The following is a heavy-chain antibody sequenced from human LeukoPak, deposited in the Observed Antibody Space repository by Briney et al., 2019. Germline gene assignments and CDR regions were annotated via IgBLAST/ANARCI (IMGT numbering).Heavy chain of an antibody. Sequence: GGSLRLSCAASGFTFSNYWMHWVRQAPGKGLVWVSRIKSDGSRTDYADSVKGRFTISRDNAKDTLYLQMNSLRAEDTAVYYCARELPFDYWGQGTLVTVSS. J-gene: IGHJ4*02. CDR3: ARELPFDY. D-gene: IGHD2-15*01. CDR2: IKSDGSRT. V-gene: IGHV3-74*01. CDR1: GFTFSNYW.